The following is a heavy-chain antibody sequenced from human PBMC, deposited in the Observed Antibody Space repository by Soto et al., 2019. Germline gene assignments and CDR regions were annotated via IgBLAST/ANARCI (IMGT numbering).Heavy chain of an antibody. CDR2: IYYTGNT. Sequence: LSLTCTVSGGSISSGGYYWSWIRQHPEKGLEWIGYIYYTGNTYYNASLKSRVTISVDTSNNQFSLKLSSVTAADTAVYYCARVGISSSDAFDIWGQGTTVTVSS. V-gene: IGHV4-31*03. D-gene: IGHD6-6*01. CDR1: GGSISSGGYY. CDR3: ARVGISSSDAFDI. J-gene: IGHJ3*02.